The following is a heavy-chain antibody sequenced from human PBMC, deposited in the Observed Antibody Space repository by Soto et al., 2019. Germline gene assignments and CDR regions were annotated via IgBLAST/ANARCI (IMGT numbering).Heavy chain of an antibody. V-gene: IGHV1-58*01. J-gene: IGHJ6*02. Sequence: ASVKVSCKASGFTFTSSAVQWVRQARGQRLEWIGWIVVGSGNTNYAQKFQERVTITRDMSTSTAYMELSSLRSEDTAVYYCAAHRLVVTAISSYGMDVWGQGTTVTVSS. CDR1: GFTFTSSA. CDR2: IVVGSGNT. CDR3: AAHRLVVTAISSYGMDV. D-gene: IGHD2-21*02.